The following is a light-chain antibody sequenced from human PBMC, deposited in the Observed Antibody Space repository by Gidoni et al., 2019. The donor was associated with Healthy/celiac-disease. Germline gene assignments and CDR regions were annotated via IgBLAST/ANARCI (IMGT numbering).Light chain of an antibody. CDR1: QSVSSY. CDR3: QQRSNWLPLT. J-gene: IGKJ4*01. V-gene: IGKV3-11*01. Sequence: EIVLTQSPATLSLSPGERATLSCRASQSVSSYLAWYQQKPGQAPRLLIYDASSGSGTDFTLTISSLEPEDFAVYYCQQRSNWLPLTFGGXTKVEIK. CDR2: DAS.